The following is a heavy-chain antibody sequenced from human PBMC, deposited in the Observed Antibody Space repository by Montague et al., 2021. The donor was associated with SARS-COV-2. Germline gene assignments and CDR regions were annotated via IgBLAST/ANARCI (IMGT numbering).Heavy chain of an antibody. CDR1: GGSISSSSYY. D-gene: IGHD6-19*01. CDR2: IYYSGST. CDR3: ARAIGSMYSSGWCYYYYGMDV. J-gene: IGHJ6*02. V-gene: IGHV4-61*05. Sequence: SETLSLTCTVSGGSISSSSYYWGWIRQPPGKGLEWIGYIYYSGSTNYNPSLKSRVTISVDTSKNQFSLKLSSVTAADTAVYYCARAIGSMYSSGWCYYYYGMDVWGQGTTVTVSS.